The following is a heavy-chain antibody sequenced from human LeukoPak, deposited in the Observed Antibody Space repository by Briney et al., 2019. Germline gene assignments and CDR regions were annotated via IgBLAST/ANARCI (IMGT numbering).Heavy chain of an antibody. CDR2: ISSSGGST. D-gene: IGHD5-24*01. CDR1: GFTFSSYA. V-gene: IGHV3-64D*09. Sequence: GGSLRLSCSASGFTFSSYAMHWVRQAPGKGLEYVSTISSSGGSTYYIDSVKGRFTISRDSSKNTLYLQMSSLRAEDTAVYYCAFLGGGWLDAFDIWGQGTMVTVSS. J-gene: IGHJ3*02. CDR3: AFLGGGWLDAFDI.